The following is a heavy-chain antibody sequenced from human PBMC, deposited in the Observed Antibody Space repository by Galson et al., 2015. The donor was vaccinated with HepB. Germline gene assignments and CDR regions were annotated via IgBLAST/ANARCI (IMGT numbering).Heavy chain of an antibody. CDR1: GGSISSSSYY. Sequence: TLSLTCTVSGGSISSSSYYWGWIRQPPGKGLEWIGSIYYSGSTYYNPSLKSRVTISVDTSKNQFSLKLSSVTAADTAVYYCASDLTLLRFLEWPQPGMDVWGQGATVTVSS. V-gene: IGHV4-39*01. CDR3: ASDLTLLRFLEWPQPGMDV. D-gene: IGHD3-3*01. J-gene: IGHJ6*02. CDR2: IYYSGST.